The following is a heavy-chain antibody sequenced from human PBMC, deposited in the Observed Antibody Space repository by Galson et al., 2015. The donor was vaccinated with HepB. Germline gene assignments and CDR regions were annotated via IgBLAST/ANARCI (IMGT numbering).Heavy chain of an antibody. V-gene: IGHV4-34*01. CDR2: INHSGST. J-gene: IGHJ4*02. CDR1: GGSFSGYY. D-gene: IGHD4/OR15-4a*01. CDR3: ARVVRYYDY. Sequence: TLSLTCAVYGGSFSGYYWSWIRQPPGKGLEWIGEINHSGSTNYNPSLKSRVTISVDTSKNQFSLKLSSVTAADTAVYYCARVVRYYDYWGQGTLVTVSS.